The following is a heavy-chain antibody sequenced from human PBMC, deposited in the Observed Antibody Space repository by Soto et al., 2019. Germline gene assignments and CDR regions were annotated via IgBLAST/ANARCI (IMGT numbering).Heavy chain of an antibody. Sequence: QPWGSLRLSCAASGFTFSSYAMHWVRQAPGKGLEWVAVISYDGSNKYYADSVKGRFTISRDNSKNTLYLQMNSLRAEDTAVYYCAREGGSGYSSYYFDYWGQGTLVTVSS. V-gene: IGHV3-30-3*01. CDR3: AREGGSGYSSYYFDY. CDR1: GFTFSSYA. CDR2: ISYDGSNK. D-gene: IGHD3-22*01. J-gene: IGHJ4*02.